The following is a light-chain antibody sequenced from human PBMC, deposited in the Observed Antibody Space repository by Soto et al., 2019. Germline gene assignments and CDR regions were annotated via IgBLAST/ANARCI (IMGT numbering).Light chain of an antibody. Sequence: DIQMTQSPSTLSASVGDRVTITCRASQSISSWLAWYQQKPGKAPNLLIYKGSTLESGVPSRFSGGGSGTEFTLTITGLQPDDFATYYCHQYNSYSWTFGQGTKVEVK. V-gene: IGKV1-5*03. CDR3: HQYNSYSWT. J-gene: IGKJ1*01. CDR1: QSISSW. CDR2: KGS.